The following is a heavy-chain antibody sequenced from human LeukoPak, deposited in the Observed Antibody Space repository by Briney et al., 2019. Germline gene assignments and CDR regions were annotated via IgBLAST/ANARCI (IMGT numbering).Heavy chain of an antibody. Sequence: GGSLRLSCAASGFTFSDYYMSWIRQAPGKGLEGVSYISGSSSYTIYADSVKGRFTISRDNAKNSLYLQMNSLRAEDTAVYYCARVTLYAESALDYWGQGTLVTVSS. CDR1: GFTFSDYY. CDR2: ISGSSSYT. J-gene: IGHJ4*02. D-gene: IGHD4-17*01. V-gene: IGHV3-11*06. CDR3: ARVTLYAESALDY.